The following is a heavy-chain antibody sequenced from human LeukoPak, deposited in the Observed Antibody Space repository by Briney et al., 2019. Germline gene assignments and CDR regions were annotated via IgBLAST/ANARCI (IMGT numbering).Heavy chain of an antibody. J-gene: IGHJ4*02. CDR2: VNLQGST. CDR3: AREGGPYRPLDY. CDR1: GGSITNTNY. Sequence: SETLSLTCTVSGGSITNTNYWTWVRQPPGKGLEWIGEVNLQGSTNYNPSLMGRVAISVDTFENHISLQLTSVTAADTAVYYCAREGGPYRPLDYSGQGALVTVSS. V-gene: IGHV4-4*02.